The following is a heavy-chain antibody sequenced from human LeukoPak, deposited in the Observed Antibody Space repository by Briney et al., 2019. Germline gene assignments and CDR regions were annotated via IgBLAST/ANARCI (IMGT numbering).Heavy chain of an antibody. V-gene: IGHV4-61*03. CDR3: ARSQNYYGSGDY. Sequence: PSETLSLTCTVSGDSVSNGNYYWSWLRQPPGKALEWIGYIYYTGKTYYNPSLEGRVTILVDTSRNHFSVELSSVTAADTAVYHCARSQNYYGSGDYWSQGTLVTVSS. J-gene: IGHJ4*02. CDR2: IYYTGKT. D-gene: IGHD3-10*01. CDR1: GDSVSNGNYY.